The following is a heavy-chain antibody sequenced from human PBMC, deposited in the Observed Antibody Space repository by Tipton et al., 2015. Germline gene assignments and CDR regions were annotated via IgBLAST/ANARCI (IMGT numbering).Heavy chain of an antibody. CDR2: ISGTGGTT. D-gene: IGHD4-17*01. Sequence: GSLRLSCAASGFSISRDSMNWVRQAPGKGLEWVSWISGTGGTTDYADSVKGRFTISRDNSKNTMYLQMNTLRAEDTAVYYCAKVATTVATPFDFWGQGTLVTVSS. J-gene: IGHJ4*02. CDR3: AKVATTVATPFDF. V-gene: IGHV3-23*01. CDR1: GFSISRDS.